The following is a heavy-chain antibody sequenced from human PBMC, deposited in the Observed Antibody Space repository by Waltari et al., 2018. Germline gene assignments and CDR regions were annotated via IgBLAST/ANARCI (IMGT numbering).Heavy chain of an antibody. CDR3: ARHWKRSGYRFDP. J-gene: IGHJ5*02. CDR1: GGSICSGGYY. D-gene: IGHD5-12*01. CDR2: IYYSGST. Sequence: QLRLQESGPGLVKPSETLSLTCTVSGGSICSGGYYWGWIRQSPGKGLEWIGSIYYSGSTHYNPTLESRVTISGDTSKNQFSLKVSSVTAADTAVYYCARHWKRSGYRFDPWGQGTLVTVSS. V-gene: IGHV4-39*01.